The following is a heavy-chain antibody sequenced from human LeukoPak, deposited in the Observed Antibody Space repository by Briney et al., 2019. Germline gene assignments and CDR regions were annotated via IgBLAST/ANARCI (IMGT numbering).Heavy chain of an antibody. V-gene: IGHV4-38-2*01. J-gene: IGHJ4*02. CDR1: GYSISSCYY. CDR2: IYHSGST. Sequence: SETLSLTCAVSGYSISSCYYWGWIRHPPGKGLEWTGSIYHSGSTYYNASLKSRVTISVDTSKNQFSLKLTSVTAADTAVYYCARHPLATIFGVVIPQGYYFDYGGQGTLVTVSS. D-gene: IGHD3-3*01. CDR3: ARHPLATIFGVVIPQGYYFDY.